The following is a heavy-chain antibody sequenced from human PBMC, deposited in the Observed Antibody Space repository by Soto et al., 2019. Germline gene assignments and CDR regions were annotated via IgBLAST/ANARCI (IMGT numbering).Heavy chain of an antibody. D-gene: IGHD1-26*01. CDR1: GDSITTNNYY. CDR2: INHSGST. V-gene: IGHV4-39*07. Sequence: SETLSLTCTVSGDSITTNNYYWGWLRQPPGKGLGWIGEINHSGSTNYNPSLKSRVTISVDTSKNQFSLKLSSVTAADAAVYYCARVVGARPLYYYMDVWGKGTTVTVSS. CDR3: ARVVGARPLYYYMDV. J-gene: IGHJ6*03.